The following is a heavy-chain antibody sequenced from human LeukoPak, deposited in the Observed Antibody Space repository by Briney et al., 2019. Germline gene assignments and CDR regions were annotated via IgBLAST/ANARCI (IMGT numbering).Heavy chain of an antibody. V-gene: IGHV3-15*01. CDR1: GFNFRESW. J-gene: IGHJ4*02. Sequence: GGSLRLSCTGSGFNFRESWMIWVRQAPGKGLEWVGRMQSYSDGGTIDYAAPVKGRSVISRDDSINTLYLEMSNLQTEDTAVYYCTTYPGSGRFEYWGQGTLVTVSS. CDR3: TTYPGSGRFEY. D-gene: IGHD3-10*01. CDR2: MQSYSDGGTI.